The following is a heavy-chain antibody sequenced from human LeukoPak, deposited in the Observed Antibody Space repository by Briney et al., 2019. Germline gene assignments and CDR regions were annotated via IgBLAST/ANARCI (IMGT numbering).Heavy chain of an antibody. D-gene: IGHD2-2*01. V-gene: IGHV3-30-3*01. CDR3: ARSRGGIPAAMIGGFDP. CDR2: ISYEGSNK. CDR1: GFTFSRYA. J-gene: IGHJ5*02. Sequence: GGSLRLSCAASGFTFSRYAMHWVRQAPGKGLEWVAVISYEGSNKYYADSVKGRFTISRDNSKNTLYLQMNSLRAEDTAVYYCARSRGGIPAAMIGGFDPWGQGTLVTVSS.